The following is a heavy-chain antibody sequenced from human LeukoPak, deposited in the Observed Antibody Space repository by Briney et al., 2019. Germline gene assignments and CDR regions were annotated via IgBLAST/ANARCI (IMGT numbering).Heavy chain of an antibody. CDR3: AKDGYRTYYYGSGSYYNIDY. V-gene: IGHV3-30*02. Sequence: GGSPRLSCPASGFTFSSYGMHWVRQAPGKGLEWVAFIRYDGSNKYYADSVKGRFTISRDNSKNTLYLQMNSLRAEDTAVYYCAKDGYRTYYYGSGSYYNIDYWGQGTLVTVSS. CDR2: IRYDGSNK. J-gene: IGHJ4*02. D-gene: IGHD3-10*01. CDR1: GFTFSSYG.